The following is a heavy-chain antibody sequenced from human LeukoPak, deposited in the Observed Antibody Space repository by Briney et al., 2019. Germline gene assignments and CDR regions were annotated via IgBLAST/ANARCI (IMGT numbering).Heavy chain of an antibody. D-gene: IGHD3-22*01. CDR3: ARLTGYMIEDYFDY. J-gene: IGHJ4*02. V-gene: IGHV4-38-2*02. Sequence: PSETLSLTCTVSGYSISSGYYWGWIRQPPGKGLERIGSIYHSGSTYYNPSLKSRVTVSVDTSKNQFSLKLRSVTAADTAVYYCARLTGYMIEDYFDYWGQGTLVTVSS. CDR2: IYHSGST. CDR1: GYSISSGYY.